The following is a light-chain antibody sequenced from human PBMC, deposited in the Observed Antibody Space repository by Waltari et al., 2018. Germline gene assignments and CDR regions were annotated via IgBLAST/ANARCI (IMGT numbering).Light chain of an antibody. CDR3: QQYGSSIMYT. Sequence: VLTQSPGTLSLSTGERATLSCRASQSLTKKYLAWYQQKPGQAPRLLIYGASSRAAGIPDRFIGSGSGTDFTLTISRLEPEDSAVYYCQQYGSSIMYTFGQGTKREIK. CDR1: QSLTKKY. CDR2: GAS. V-gene: IGKV3-20*01. J-gene: IGKJ2*01.